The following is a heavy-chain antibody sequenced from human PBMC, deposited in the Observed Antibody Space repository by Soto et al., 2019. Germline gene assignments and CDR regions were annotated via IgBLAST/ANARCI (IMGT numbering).Heavy chain of an antibody. D-gene: IGHD2-15*01. CDR1: GFSFSNVW. Sequence: EVHLVESGGGLVKPGGSLTLSCAASGFSFSNVWMSWVRQAPGKGLEWVGHIKSKSVGGTTDYTAPVKGRFTISRDASKDTLHQQINSLKTECTAVYYCTPYSTKTFCDGGPCYSLQTHIHDSWGQGVLVTVSS. V-gene: IGHV3-15*01. CDR3: TPYSTKTFCDGGPCYSLQTHIHDS. CDR2: IKSKSVGGTT. J-gene: IGHJ4*02.